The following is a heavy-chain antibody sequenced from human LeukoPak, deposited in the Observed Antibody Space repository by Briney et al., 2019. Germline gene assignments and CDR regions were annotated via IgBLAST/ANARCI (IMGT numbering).Heavy chain of an antibody. CDR2: ISGTGDYT. Sequence: GGSLRLSCAPSGLTLSSDAMSWVRQDPGKGLEWVSTISGTGDYTHNADSVKGRFTISRDNSKNTLYLQMNSLRAEDTAVYYCAIILDHTAYKMHGDWGQGTLVTVSS. V-gene: IGHV3-23*01. D-gene: IGHD5-24*01. CDR1: GLTLSSDA. J-gene: IGHJ4*02. CDR3: AIILDHTAYKMHGD.